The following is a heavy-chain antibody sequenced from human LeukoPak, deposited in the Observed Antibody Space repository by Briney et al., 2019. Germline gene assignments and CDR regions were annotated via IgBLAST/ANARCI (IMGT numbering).Heavy chain of an antibody. D-gene: IGHD2-15*01. Sequence: ASVKVSCKASGYTFTSYDINWVRQATGQGLEWMGWINAGNGNTKYSQKFQGRVTITRDTSASTAYMELSSLRSEDTAVYYCARDLRDIEGMDVWGQGTTVTVSS. J-gene: IGHJ6*02. V-gene: IGHV1-3*01. CDR1: GYTFTSYD. CDR3: ARDLRDIEGMDV. CDR2: INAGNGNT.